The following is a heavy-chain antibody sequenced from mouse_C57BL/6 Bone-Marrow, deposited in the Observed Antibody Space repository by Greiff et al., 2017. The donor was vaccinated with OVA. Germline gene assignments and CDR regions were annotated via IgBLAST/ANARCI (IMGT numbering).Heavy chain of an antibody. CDR2: IYPGDGDT. CDR3: ARSRGNYPDD. CDR1: GYAFSSSW. Sequence: QVQLQQSGPELVKPGASVKISCKASGYAFSSSWMNWVKQRPGKGLEWIGRIYPGDGDTNYNGKFKGKATLTADKSSSTAYMQLISLTSKDSAVYFGARSRGNYPDDWGQGTTLTVSS. J-gene: IGHJ2*01. V-gene: IGHV1-82*01. D-gene: IGHD2-1*01.